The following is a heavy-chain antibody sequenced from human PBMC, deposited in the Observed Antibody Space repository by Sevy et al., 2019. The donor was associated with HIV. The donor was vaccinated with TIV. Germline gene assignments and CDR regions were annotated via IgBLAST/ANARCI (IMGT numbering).Heavy chain of an antibody. CDR1: GASISSSGYY. D-gene: IGHD6-19*01. CDR3: AGPILTYNSGWSYYDY. J-gene: IGHJ4*02. CDR2: IRYSGET. V-gene: IGHV4-39*01. Sequence: LPETLSLTCTVSGASISSSGYYWGLIRQPPGKGLEWIASIRYSGETFYNPSLKSRVTISADTSKNQFSLQLSSVTAADTAIYFCAGPILTYNSGWSYYDYWGQGTVVTVSS.